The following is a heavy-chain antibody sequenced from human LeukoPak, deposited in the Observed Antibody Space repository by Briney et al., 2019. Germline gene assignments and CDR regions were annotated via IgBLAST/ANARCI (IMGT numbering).Heavy chain of an antibody. D-gene: IGHD3-22*01. CDR2: IKHDGSEK. CDR3: ARYYDTSGYFDY. Sequence: GSLRLSCTASGFTFSNFWMSWVRQAPGKGLEWVANIKHDGSEKLYADAVKGRFTISRDNAKRSLFLQMNSLRAEDTAVFYCARYYDTSGYFDYWGQGTLVTVSS. V-gene: IGHV3-7*01. CDR1: GFTFSNFW. J-gene: IGHJ4*02.